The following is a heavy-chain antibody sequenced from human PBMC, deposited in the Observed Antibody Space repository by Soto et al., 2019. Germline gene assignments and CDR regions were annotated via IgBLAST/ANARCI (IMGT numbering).Heavy chain of an antibody. J-gene: IGHJ6*02. V-gene: IGHV1-69*02. CDR2: IIPILGIA. D-gene: IGHD3-10*01. CDR1: GGTFSSYT. CDR3: ARGVLLWFGELPGDYGMDV. Sequence: SVKVSCKASGGTFSSYTISWVRQAPGQGLEWMGRIIPILGIANYAQKFQGRDTITADKSTSTAYMELSSLRSEDTAVYYCARGVLLWFGELPGDYGMDVWGQGTTVTVSS.